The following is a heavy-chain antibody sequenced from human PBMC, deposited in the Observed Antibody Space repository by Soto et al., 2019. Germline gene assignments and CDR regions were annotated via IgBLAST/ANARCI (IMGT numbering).Heavy chain of an antibody. CDR1: GFAFSNYA. V-gene: IGHV3-23*01. D-gene: IGHD1-26*01. CDR2: ISGSGGTT. CDR3: AQGALNSGTQYDCDY. J-gene: IGHJ4*02. Sequence: EVQLLDSGGGLVQPGGSLRLSCAASGFAFSNYAMNWVRQAPGXGLXCVSTISGSGGTTNYADSVKDRFTISRDNSKNTLYXXXXXLRAEDTAVYYCAQGALNSGTQYDCDYWGQGTLVTVSS.